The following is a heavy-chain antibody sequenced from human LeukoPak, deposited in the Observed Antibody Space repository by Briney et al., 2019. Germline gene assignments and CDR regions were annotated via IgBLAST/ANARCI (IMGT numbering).Heavy chain of an antibody. J-gene: IGHJ3*02. CDR3: ARQWTTVTSPFDM. CDR2: IYPGDSDT. V-gene: IGHV5-51*01. CDR1: GYSFTTYW. Sequence: GESLKISCKGSGYSFTTYWIAWVRQMPGKGLEWMGIIYPGDSDTRYSPSFQGQVTISADKSISTAYLQWSSLKATDTAMYYCARQWTTVTSPFDMWGQGTMVTVSS. D-gene: IGHD4-17*01.